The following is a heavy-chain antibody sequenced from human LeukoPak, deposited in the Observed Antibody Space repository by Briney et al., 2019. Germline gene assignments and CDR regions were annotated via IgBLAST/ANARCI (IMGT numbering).Heavy chain of an antibody. CDR1: GGSVSSGSYC. D-gene: IGHD2-15*01. V-gene: IGHV4-61*01. CDR2: IYYSGST. Sequence: SETLSLTCTVSGGSVSSGSYCWSWIRQPPGKGLEWIGYIYYSGSTNYNPSLKSRVTISVDTSKNQFSLKLSSVTAADTAVYYCARSSRFDPWGQGTLVTVSS. CDR3: ARSSRFDP. J-gene: IGHJ5*02.